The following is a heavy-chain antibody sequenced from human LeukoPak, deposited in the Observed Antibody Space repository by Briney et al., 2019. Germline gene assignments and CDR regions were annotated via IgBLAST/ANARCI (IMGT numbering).Heavy chain of an antibody. J-gene: IGHJ6*03. CDR2: INGYNGNI. D-gene: IGHD6-13*01. CDR3: ARDRNIAAAVYYYYMDV. V-gene: IGHV1-18*01. Sequence: ASVKVSCKASGFTFTSYIMSWVRQAPGQGLEWMGWINGYNGNIDYAQRVKGRVTMTTDTSTITAYMELRSLRSEDTAVHYCARDRNIAAAVYYYYMDVWGKGTPVTVSS. CDR1: GFTFTSYI.